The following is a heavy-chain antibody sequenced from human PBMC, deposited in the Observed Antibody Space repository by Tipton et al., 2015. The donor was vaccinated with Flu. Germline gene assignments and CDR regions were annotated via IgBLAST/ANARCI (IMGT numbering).Heavy chain of an antibody. J-gene: IGHJ4*02. CDR2: IDQDGSEK. CDR3: TRSLDY. Sequence: SLRLSCAASGFTFSGYWMEWVRQAPGKGLEWVANIDQDGSEKYYVDSVKGRFTISRDNAKNSLYLQMSSLRADDTAVYYCTRSLDYWGQGTLVTVSS. CDR1: GFTFSGYW. D-gene: IGHD6-19*01. V-gene: IGHV3-7*01.